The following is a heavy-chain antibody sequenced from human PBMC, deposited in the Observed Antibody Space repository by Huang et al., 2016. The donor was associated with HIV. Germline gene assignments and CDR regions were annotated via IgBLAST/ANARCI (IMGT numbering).Heavy chain of an antibody. CDR2: INHIGKT. J-gene: IGHJ4*02. D-gene: IGHD6-19*01. CDR1: GGSFSGYY. Sequence: QVQLRQWGAGLVKPSETLSLTCAVYGGSFSGYYWTGIRQSPGKGMEWSGEINHIGKTNYQPSLKSRVTISKDTAKNQFSLQLTSVSAADTGVYFCAREKAADSAWYGVYYFDYWGEGALVTVTS. V-gene: IGHV4-34*01. CDR3: AREKAADSAWYGVYYFDY.